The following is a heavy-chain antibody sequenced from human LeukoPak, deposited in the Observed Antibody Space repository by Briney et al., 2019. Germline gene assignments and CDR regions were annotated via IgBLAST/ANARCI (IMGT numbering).Heavy chain of an antibody. Sequence: GGSLRLSCAVSGSTFSNVWMSWVRQAPGKGLEWVGRIKSKTDGGTIDYAAVVKGRFTISRDDSKNTLYLQMDSLKTEDTAVYYCTTTTTVTTDHWGQGTLVTVSS. CDR2: IKSKTDGGTI. D-gene: IGHD4-17*01. J-gene: IGHJ4*02. V-gene: IGHV3-15*01. CDR3: TTTTTVTTDH. CDR1: GSTFSNVW.